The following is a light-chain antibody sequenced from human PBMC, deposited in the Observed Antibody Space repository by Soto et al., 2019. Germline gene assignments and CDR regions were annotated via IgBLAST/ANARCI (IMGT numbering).Light chain of an antibody. V-gene: IGLV4-69*01. J-gene: IGLJ1*01. CDR1: SRHSRYD. CDR3: QGWATGRQV. Sequence: QPVLTQSPSASASLGASVKLTCTLSSRHSRYDIAWHQLQPGKGPRFLMKVKNDGSHWKGDGIPDRFSGSSSGAERYLTISSLQSEDEADYYCQGWATGRQVFGTGTKVTVL. CDR2: VKNDGSH.